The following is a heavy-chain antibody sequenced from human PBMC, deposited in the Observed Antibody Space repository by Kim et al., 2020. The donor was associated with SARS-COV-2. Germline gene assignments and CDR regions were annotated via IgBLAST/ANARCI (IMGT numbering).Heavy chain of an antibody. CDR2: INAGNGNT. J-gene: IGHJ5*02. CDR1: GYTFTSYA. CDR3: VLMYSSGWYLGLST. Sequence: ASVKVSCKASGYTFTSYAMHWVRQAPGQRLEWMGWINAGNGNTKYSQKFQGRVTITRDTSASTAYMELSSLRSEDTAVYYCVLMYSSGWYLGLSTWGQGTLVTVSS. V-gene: IGHV1-3*01. D-gene: IGHD6-19*01.